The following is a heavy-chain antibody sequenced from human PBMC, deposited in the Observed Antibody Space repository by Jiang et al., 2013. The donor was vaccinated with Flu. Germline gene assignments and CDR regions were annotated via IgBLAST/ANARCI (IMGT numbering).Heavy chain of an antibody. V-gene: IGHV4-39*01. CDR3: ATPGGSYYYYGMDV. J-gene: IGHJ6*02. D-gene: IGHD3-10*01. CDR2: IYYSGST. Sequence: PSETLSLTCTVSGGSISSSSYYWGWIRQPPGKGLEWIGSIYYSGSTYYNPSLKSRVTISVDTSKNQFSLKLSSVTAADTAVYYCATPGGSYYYYGMDVWGQGTTVTVSS. CDR1: GGSISSSSYY.